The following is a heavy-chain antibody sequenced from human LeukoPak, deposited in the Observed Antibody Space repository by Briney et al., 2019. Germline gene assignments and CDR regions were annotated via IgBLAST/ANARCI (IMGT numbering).Heavy chain of an antibody. V-gene: IGHV4-59*01. Sequence: SETLSLTCTVSGGTITTDYWSWIRQPPGKGLEWIGYVYNSGSTDYNPSLKSRVTISVDTSKNQFSLKVNSVTASDTAVYYCVRDRELYYWGQGILVTVSS. CDR2: VYNSGST. CDR3: VRDRELYY. D-gene: IGHD1-26*01. J-gene: IGHJ4*02. CDR1: GGTITTDY.